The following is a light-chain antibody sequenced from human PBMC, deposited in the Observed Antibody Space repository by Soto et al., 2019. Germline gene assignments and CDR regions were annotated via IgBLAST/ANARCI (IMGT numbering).Light chain of an antibody. CDR2: GAS. V-gene: IGKV3-15*01. J-gene: IGKJ1*01. Sequence: TVMTQSPATLSMSPGDRAALACRASMNVSTNMAWYQQKPGQAPRLLIYGASIRVTGVPAIFTGSGSGTEFTPTINNLPSEYFAVYYCHQYNTGLRTFGRGTRVEV. CDR1: MNVSTN. CDR3: HQYNTGLRT.